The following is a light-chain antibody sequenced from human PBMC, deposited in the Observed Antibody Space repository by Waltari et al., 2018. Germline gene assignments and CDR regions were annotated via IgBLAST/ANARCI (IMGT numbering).Light chain of an antibody. J-gene: IGLJ1*01. Sequence: QSALTQPAPVSGSPGQSITLPCTGTSSDFGGYNYVSWYQQHPGKAPKLMIYDVSKRPSGVSNRFSGSKSGNTVSLTISGLQTVDEADYYCSSYTSSSSGVFGTGTKVTVL. CDR3: SSYTSSSSGV. CDR1: SSDFGGYNY. V-gene: IGLV2-14*01. CDR2: DVS.